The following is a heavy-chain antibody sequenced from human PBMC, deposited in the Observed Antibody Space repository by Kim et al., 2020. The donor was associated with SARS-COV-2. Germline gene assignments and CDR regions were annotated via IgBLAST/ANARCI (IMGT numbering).Heavy chain of an antibody. Sequence: GGSLRLSCAASGFTFSSYAMSWVRQAPGKGLEWVSAISATGGTTYYADSVKGRFTISRDNSKNTMSLQMNSLRAEAKAVYYCSKAYGSGFDGDYWGQGIL. CDR2: ISATGGTT. CDR3: SKAYGSGFDGDY. D-gene: IGHD3-10*01. J-gene: IGHJ4*02. CDR1: GFTFSSYA. V-gene: IGHV3-23*01.